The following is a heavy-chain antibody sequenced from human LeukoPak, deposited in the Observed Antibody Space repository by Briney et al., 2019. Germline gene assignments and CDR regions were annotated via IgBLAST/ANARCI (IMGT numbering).Heavy chain of an antibody. CDR1: GFTFSNAW. CDR2: IKSKTDGGTT. V-gene: IGHV3-15*01. D-gene: IGHD3-22*01. J-gene: IGHJ6*03. Sequence: GGSLRLSCAASGFTFSNAWMSWVRQAPGKGLEWVGRIKSKTDGGTTDYAAPVKGRFTISRDDSKNTLYLRMNSLKTEDTAVYYCTTGGYYLVYYYYYMDVWGKGTTVTVSS. CDR3: TTGGYYLVYYYYYMDV.